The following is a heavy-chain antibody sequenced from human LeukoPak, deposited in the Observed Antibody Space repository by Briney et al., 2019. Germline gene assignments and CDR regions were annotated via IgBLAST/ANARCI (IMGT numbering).Heavy chain of an antibody. Sequence: SETLSLTCTVSGGSISSYYWSWVRQPAGKGLEWIGRIYTSGTPDYNPSLMSRVTMSVDTSKKQFSLNLSSVTAADTAVYFCARDRGYGKTIHNHYGVDVWGQRTTVTVSS. J-gene: IGHJ6*02. CDR3: ARDRGYGKTIHNHYGVDV. V-gene: IGHV4-4*07. CDR1: GGSISSYY. CDR2: IYTSGTP. D-gene: IGHD6-25*01.